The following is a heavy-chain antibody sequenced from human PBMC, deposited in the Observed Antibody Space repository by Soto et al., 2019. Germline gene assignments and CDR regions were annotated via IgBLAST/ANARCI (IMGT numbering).Heavy chain of an antibody. Sequence: PGGSQRLSSAASGVTFSNAWINWVRQAPGKGLECVSYISGTGRSIYYADSVKGRFTISRDSSKNTLYLQMNSLRAEDTAIYYCAKDSNSWYGYDAFDIWGQGTMVTVSS. V-gene: IGHV3-23*01. CDR3: AKDSNSWYGYDAFDI. D-gene: IGHD6-13*01. CDR2: ISGTGRSI. CDR1: GVTFSNAW. J-gene: IGHJ3*02.